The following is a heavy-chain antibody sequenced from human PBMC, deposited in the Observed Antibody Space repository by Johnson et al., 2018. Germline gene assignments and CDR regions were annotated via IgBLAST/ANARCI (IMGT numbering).Heavy chain of an antibody. V-gene: IGHV3-30*18. J-gene: IGHJ6*02. Sequence: QVQLQESGGGVVQPGRSLRLSCAASGFTFSSYGMHWVRQAPGKGLEWVAVISYDGSNKYYADSVKGRFTISRDNSKNTLYLQMNSLRAGDTAVSYCAKGLAGRAVAGRGRYYYYGMDVWGQGTTVTVSS. CDR3: AKGLAGRAVAGRGRYYYYGMDV. CDR1: GFTFSSYG. CDR2: ISYDGSNK. D-gene: IGHD6-19*01.